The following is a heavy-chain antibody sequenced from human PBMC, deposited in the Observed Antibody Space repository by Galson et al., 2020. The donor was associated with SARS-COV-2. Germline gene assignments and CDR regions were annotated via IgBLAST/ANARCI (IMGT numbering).Heavy chain of an antibody. CDR1: GYTLTELS. CDR2: FDPEDGET. D-gene: IGHD2-15*01. Sequence: ASVKVSCKVSGYTLTELSMHWVRQAPGKGLEWMGGFDPEDGETIYAQKFQGRVTMTEDTSTDTAYMELSSLRSEDTAVYYCATVFAVVAANYFDYWGQGTLVTVSS. J-gene: IGHJ4*02. CDR3: ATVFAVVAANYFDY. V-gene: IGHV1-24*01.